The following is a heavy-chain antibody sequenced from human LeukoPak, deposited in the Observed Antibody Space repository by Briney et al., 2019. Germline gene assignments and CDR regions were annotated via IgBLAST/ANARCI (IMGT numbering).Heavy chain of an antibody. CDR2: IYYSGST. CDR1: GGSISSYY. Sequence: SQTLSLTCTVSGGSISSYYWSWIRQPPGKGLEWIGYIYYSGSTNYNPSLKSRVTISVDTSKNQFSLKLSSVTAADTAVYYCATHRRSITIFGVDPPRGAFDIWGQGTMVTVSS. J-gene: IGHJ3*02. CDR3: ATHRRSITIFGVDPPRGAFDI. D-gene: IGHD3-3*01. V-gene: IGHV4-59*01.